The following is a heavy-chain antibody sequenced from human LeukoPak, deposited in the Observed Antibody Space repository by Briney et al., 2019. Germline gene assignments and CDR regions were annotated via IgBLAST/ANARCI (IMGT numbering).Heavy chain of an antibody. CDR2: IGSSSSYI. J-gene: IGHJ6*03. D-gene: IGHD3-22*01. CDR1: GFTFSSYS. Sequence: TGGSLRLSCAASGFTFSSYSMNWVRQAPGKGLEWVSSIGSSSSYIYYADSVKGRFTISRDNAKNSLYLQMNSLRAEDTAVYYCARDRNYYDSSGYYYRGYYYYYYMDVWGKGTTVTVSS. CDR3: ARDRNYYDSSGYYYRGYYYYYYMDV. V-gene: IGHV3-21*01.